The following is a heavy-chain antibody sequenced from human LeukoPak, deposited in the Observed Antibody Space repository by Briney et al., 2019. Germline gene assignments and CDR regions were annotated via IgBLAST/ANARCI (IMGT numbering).Heavy chain of an antibody. V-gene: IGHV3-23*01. Sequence: GGSLRLSCAASGFTFSSYAMSWVRHAPGKGLEWVSAISGSGGSTYYADSVKGRFTISRDNSKNTLSVQMNSLRAEDTAVYYCAKANYSGSYYFDSWGQGTLVTVSS. J-gene: IGHJ4*02. CDR1: GFTFSSYA. D-gene: IGHD1-26*01. CDR3: AKANYSGSYYFDS. CDR2: ISGSGGST.